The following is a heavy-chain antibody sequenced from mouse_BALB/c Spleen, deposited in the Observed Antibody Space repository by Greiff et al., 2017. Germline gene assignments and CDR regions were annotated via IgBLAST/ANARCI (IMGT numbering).Heavy chain of an antibody. V-gene: IGHV1S81*02. CDR2: INPSNGRT. CDR1: GYTFTSYW. Sequence: QVQLQQPGAELVKPGASVKLSCKASGYTFTSYWMHWVKQRPGQGLEWIGEINPSNGRTNYNEKFKSKATLTVDKSSSTAYMQLSSLTSEDPAVYYCAGYYGSSAWFAYWGQGTLVTVSA. D-gene: IGHD1-1*01. CDR3: AGYYGSSAWFAY. J-gene: IGHJ3*01.